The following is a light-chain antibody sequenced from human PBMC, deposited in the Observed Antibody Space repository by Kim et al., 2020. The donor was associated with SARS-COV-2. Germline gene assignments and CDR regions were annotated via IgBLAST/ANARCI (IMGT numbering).Light chain of an antibody. V-gene: IGKV3-11*01. Sequence: PGDGAALSCRASHGVGSSLAWYHQTPGQAPRLLIYDASIRATGIPDRFSGSGSGTDFTLTIGSLEPRDFAIYYCQQRGNWPPALTFGGGTKVDIK. CDR1: HGVGSS. CDR3: QQRGNWPPALT. J-gene: IGKJ4*01. CDR2: DAS.